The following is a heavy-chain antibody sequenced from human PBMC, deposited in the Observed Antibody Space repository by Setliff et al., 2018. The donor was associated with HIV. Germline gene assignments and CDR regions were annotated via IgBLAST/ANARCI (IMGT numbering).Heavy chain of an antibody. CDR2: IYTSGIT. J-gene: IGHJ6*03. D-gene: IGHD3-10*01. CDR3: ARDRRGYYYGSGSCYMDV. V-gene: IGHV4-4*08. Sequence: SETLSLTCTISGDSISSYYWSWIRQPPGKGLEWIGYIYTSGITDYNPSLKSRVTISGDTSKNQFSLKLSSVTAADTAVYYCARDRRGYYYGSGSCYMDVWGTGTTVTVSS. CDR1: GDSISSYY.